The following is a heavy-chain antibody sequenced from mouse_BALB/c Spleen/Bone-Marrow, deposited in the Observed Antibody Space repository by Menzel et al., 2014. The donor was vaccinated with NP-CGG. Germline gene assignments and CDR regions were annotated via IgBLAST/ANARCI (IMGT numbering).Heavy chain of an antibody. Sequence: EVKVEESGGGLVQPGSSLRLSCAPSGFTFSDFYMEWVRQPPGKRLEWIAASRNKANDYITEYSASVKGRFIVSRDTSQSILYLQMNALRAEDTAIYYCARGNYGSPFAYWGQGTLVTVSA. CDR1: GFTFSDFY. V-gene: IGHV7-1*02. CDR3: ARGNYGSPFAY. CDR2: SRNKANDYIT. D-gene: IGHD1-1*01. J-gene: IGHJ3*01.